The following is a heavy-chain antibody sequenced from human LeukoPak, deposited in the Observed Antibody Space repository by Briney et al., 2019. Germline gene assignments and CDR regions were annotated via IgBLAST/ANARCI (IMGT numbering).Heavy chain of an antibody. D-gene: IGHD3-22*01. Sequence: GASVKVSCKASGYTFTGYYMHWVRQAPGQGLEWMGWINPNSGGTNYAQKFQGRVTMTRDTSISTAYTELSSLRSEDTAVYYCAREDYYDSGSFDPWGQGALVTVSS. V-gene: IGHV1-2*02. CDR3: AREDYYDSGSFDP. J-gene: IGHJ5*02. CDR2: INPNSGGT. CDR1: GYTFTGYY.